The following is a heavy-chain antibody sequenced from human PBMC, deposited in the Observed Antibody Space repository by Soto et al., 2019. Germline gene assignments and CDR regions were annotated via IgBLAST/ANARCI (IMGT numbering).Heavy chain of an antibody. V-gene: IGHV3-30-3*01. J-gene: IGHJ4*02. Sequence: PGVSLRLSCAASGFTFRSYAMHWVRQDTGKGLEWVAVISYDGSNKYYADSVKGRFTISRDNSKNTLYLQMNSLRAEDTAVYYCARDHGYCSGGSCYWFDYWRQGTLDTVSS. CDR2: ISYDGSNK. CDR3: ARDHGYCSGGSCYWFDY. CDR1: GFTFRSYA. D-gene: IGHD2-15*01.